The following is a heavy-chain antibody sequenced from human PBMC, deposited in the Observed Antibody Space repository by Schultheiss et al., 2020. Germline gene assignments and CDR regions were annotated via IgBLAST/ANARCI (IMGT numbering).Heavy chain of an antibody. CDR1: GFTFSSYS. CDR3: ARAVAAAGDFDY. V-gene: IGHV3-21*01. J-gene: IGHJ4*02. CDR2: ISSISSYI. D-gene: IGHD6-13*01. Sequence: GGSLRLSCAASGFTFSSYSMNWVRQAPGKGLEWVSSISSISSYIYYADSVKGRFTISRDNAKNSLYLQMNSLRAEDTAVYYCARAVAAAGDFDYWGQGTLVTVSS.